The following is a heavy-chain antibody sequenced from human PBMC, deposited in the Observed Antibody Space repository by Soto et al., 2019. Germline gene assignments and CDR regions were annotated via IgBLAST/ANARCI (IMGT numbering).Heavy chain of an antibody. CDR1: GFTFSTYA. D-gene: IGHD3-10*01. CDR2: ISSSGDST. CDR3: AKGCFTLWFGEG. V-gene: IGHV3-23*01. Sequence: EVQLLESGGGLVQPGGALRLTCAASGFTFSTYAMTWVRQAPGKGLDWVSTISSSGDSTYFPDSVRGRFSISRDTSKNTLYLQMNSLRAEDTAVYYCAKGCFTLWFGEGWGQGTLVTVSS. J-gene: IGHJ4*02.